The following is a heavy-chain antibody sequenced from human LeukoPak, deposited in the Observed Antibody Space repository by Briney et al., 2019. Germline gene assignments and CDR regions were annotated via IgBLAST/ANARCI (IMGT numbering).Heavy chain of an antibody. CDR2: ISSSSSYI. V-gene: IGHV3-21*01. CDR1: GFTFSSYS. Sequence: AGGSLRLSCAASGFTFSSYSMNWVRQAPGKGLEWVSCISSSSSYIYYADSVKGRFTISRDNAKNSLYLQMNSLRAEDTAVYYCARAHNWKYGSFDFWGQGTPVTVSS. J-gene: IGHJ4*02. D-gene: IGHD1-7*01. CDR3: ARAHNWKYGSFDF.